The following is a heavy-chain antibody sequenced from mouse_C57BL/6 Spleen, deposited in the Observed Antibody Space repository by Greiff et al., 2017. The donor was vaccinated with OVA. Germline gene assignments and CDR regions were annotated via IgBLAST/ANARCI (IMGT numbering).Heavy chain of an antibody. J-gene: IGHJ4*01. CDR2: IHTNSGST. CDR1: GYTFTSYW. V-gene: IGHV1-64*01. D-gene: IGHD3-2*02. Sequence: QVQLQQPGAELVKPGASVKLSCKASGYTFTSYWMHWVKQRPGQGLEWIGMIHTNSGSTNYNEKFKSKATLTVDKSSSTAYMQLSNLTSEDSAVYYRARRGAAQANYAMDYWGQGTSVTVSS. CDR3: ARRGAAQANYAMDY.